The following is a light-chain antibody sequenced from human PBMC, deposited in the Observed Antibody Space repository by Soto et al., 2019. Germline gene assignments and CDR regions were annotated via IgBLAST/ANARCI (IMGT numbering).Light chain of an antibody. CDR1: STHSNYA. CDR2: VDSDGGH. Sequence: QPVLTQSPSASASLGASVKFTCTLDSTHSNYAIAWHQQRPQKGPRYLMKVDSDGGHNKGDGIADRFSGSSSGAERYLSISSVQSEDEADYYCQTWDTGIQVFGGGTKVTVL. CDR3: QTWDTGIQV. V-gene: IGLV4-69*01. J-gene: IGLJ3*02.